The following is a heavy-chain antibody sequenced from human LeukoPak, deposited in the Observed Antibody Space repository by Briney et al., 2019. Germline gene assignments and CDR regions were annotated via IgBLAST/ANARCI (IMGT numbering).Heavy chain of an antibody. J-gene: IGHJ4*02. V-gene: IGHV3-74*01. CDR3: ARMVGSSSPDDF. Sequence: GGSLRLSCAGSGFTLSRYWMYWVRQAPGKGLVWVSSINNDGSRTIYADSVKGRFTMSRDNAKNMLFLQMNSLRAEDTAVYYCARMVGSSSPDDFWGQGTLVTVSS. CDR1: GFTLSRYW. CDR2: INNDGSRT. D-gene: IGHD6-6*01.